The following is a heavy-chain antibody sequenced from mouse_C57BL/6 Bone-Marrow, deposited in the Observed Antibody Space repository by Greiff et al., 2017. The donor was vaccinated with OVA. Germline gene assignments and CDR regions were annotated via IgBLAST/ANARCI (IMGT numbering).Heavy chain of an antibody. CDR2: IDPEDGET. Sequence: VQLQQSGAELVKPGASVKLSCTASGFNIKDYYMHWVKQRTEQGLEWIGRIDPEDGETKYAPKFQGKATITADTSSNTAYLQLSSLTSEDTAVYYCSSRGVITTVVADWYFDFWGTGTTVTVSS. J-gene: IGHJ1*03. V-gene: IGHV14-2*01. D-gene: IGHD1-1*01. CDR1: GFNIKDYY. CDR3: SSRGVITTVVADWYFDF.